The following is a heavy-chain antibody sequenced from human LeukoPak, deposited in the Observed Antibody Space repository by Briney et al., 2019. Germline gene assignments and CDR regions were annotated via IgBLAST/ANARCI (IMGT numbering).Heavy chain of an antibody. CDR2: ISGSGGST. CDR3: AKDYGSRWSGYYTDY. J-gene: IGHJ4*02. V-gene: IGHV3-23*01. Sequence: TGGSLRLSCAASGFTFSSYAMSWVRQAPGKGLEWVSAISGSGGSTYYADSVKGRFTISRDNSKNTLYLQMNSLRAEDTAVYYCAKDYGSRWSGYYTDYWGQGTLVTVSS. D-gene: IGHD3-3*01. CDR1: GFTFSSYA.